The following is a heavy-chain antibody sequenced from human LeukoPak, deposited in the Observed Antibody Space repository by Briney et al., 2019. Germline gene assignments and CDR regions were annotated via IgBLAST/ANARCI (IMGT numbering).Heavy chain of an antibody. V-gene: IGHV1-2*02. D-gene: IGHD2-21*02. CDR1: GGTFSSYA. Sequence: WASVKVSCKASGGTFSSYAISWVRQAPGQGLEWMGWINPNSGGTNYAQKFQGRVTMTRDTSISTAYMELSRLLSGDTAVYYCARGKTMVYCGGDCYRFDNWGQGTLVTVSS. CDR2: INPNSGGT. CDR3: ARGKTMVYCGGDCYRFDN. J-gene: IGHJ4*02.